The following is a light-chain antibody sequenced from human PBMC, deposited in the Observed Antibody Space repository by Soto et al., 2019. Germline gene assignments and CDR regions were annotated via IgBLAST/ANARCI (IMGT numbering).Light chain of an antibody. Sequence: QSALTQPASVSGSPGQSITISCTGTSSDVGKYNYVSWYQQHPGKAPKLIIYEVSNRPSGVSNRFTGSKSGNTASLTISGLQAEDEADYYCNSYTGSSPLYVFGTGTNVTVL. CDR2: EVS. V-gene: IGLV2-14*01. J-gene: IGLJ1*01. CDR1: SSDVGKYNY. CDR3: NSYTGSSPLYV.